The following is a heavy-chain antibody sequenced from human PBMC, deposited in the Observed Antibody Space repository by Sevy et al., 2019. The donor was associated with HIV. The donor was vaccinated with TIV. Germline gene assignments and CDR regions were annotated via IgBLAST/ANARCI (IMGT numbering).Heavy chain of an antibody. J-gene: IGHJ4*02. CDR3: AKEYYDYVWGSYRYTDY. Sequence: GGSLRLSCAASGFSFSWYWMSWVRQTPEKGLEWVANIRQDGSEKNYVDSVKGRFTISRDNAKNSLHLQMNSLRAEDTAVYYCAKEYYDYVWGSYRYTDYWGQGTLVTVSS. CDR1: GFSFSWYW. V-gene: IGHV3-7*04. CDR2: IRQDGSEK. D-gene: IGHD3-16*02.